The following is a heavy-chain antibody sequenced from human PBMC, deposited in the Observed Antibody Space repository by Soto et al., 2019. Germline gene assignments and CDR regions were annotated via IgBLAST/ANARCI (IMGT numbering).Heavy chain of an antibody. D-gene: IGHD2-15*01. CDR3: ARGAQYTRRTIAY. Sequence: QTNSLTCAITGDSVSSNSAGWSWVRQSPSRGLEWLGRTYYRSKWYYEYAVSVRGRITINPDTSKNQYSLQLNSVTPEDTAVYFCARGAQYTRRTIAYRGQRTLVTLSS. V-gene: IGHV6-1*01. J-gene: IGHJ4*01. CDR1: GDSVSSNSAG. CDR2: TYYRSKWYY.